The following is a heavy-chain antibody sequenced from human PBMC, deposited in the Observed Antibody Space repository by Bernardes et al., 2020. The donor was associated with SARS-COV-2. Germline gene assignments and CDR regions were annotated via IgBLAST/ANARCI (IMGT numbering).Heavy chain of an antibody. CDR3: ARDFSSGWSWGDYYYYYGMDV. CDR2: ISSNGGST. V-gene: IGHV3-64*01. J-gene: IGHJ6*02. D-gene: IGHD6-19*01. Sequence: GGSLRLSCAASGFTFSSYAMHWVRQAPGKGLDYVSAISSNGGSTYYANSVKGRFTISRDNSKNTLYLQMGSLRAEDMAVYYCARDFSSGWSWGDYYYYYGMDVWGQGTTVTVSS. CDR1: GFTFSSYA.